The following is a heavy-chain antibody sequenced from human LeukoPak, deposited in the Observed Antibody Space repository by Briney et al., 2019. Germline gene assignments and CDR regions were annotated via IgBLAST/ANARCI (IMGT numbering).Heavy chain of an antibody. D-gene: IGHD3-10*01. CDR3: ARGSGSYGVVDWFDP. CDR2: IYYSEST. V-gene: IGHV4-59*01. CDR1: GGSISSYY. J-gene: IGHJ5*02. Sequence: SETLSLTCTVSGGSISSYYWSWIRQPPGKRLEWIGYIYYSESTNYNPSLKSRVTISVDTSKNQFSLKLSSVTAADTAVYYCARGSGSYGVVDWFDPWGQGTLVTVSS.